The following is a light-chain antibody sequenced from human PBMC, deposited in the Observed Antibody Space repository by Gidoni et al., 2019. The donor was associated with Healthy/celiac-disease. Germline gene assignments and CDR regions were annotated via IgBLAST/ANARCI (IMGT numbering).Light chain of an antibody. CDR2: GNS. Sequence: QSVLTQPPSVSGAPGPRVTISCTGSSSNIGAGYDVHWYQQLPGTAPKLPIYGNSNRPSGVPDRFSGSKSGTSASLAITGLQAEDEADYYCQSYDSSLSGSMFGGGTKLTVL. J-gene: IGLJ3*02. CDR3: QSYDSSLSGSM. CDR1: SSNIGAGYD. V-gene: IGLV1-40*01.